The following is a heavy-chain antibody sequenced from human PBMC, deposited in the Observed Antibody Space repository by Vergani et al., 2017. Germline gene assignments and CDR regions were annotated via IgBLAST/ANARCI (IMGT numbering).Heavy chain of an antibody. J-gene: IGHJ4*02. CDR3: ARDPTTVTTGDY. Sequence: QVQLVQSGAEVKKPGSSVKVSCKASGGTFSSYTISWVRQAPGQGLVWMGRIIPILGIANYAQKFQGRVTITADKSTSTAYMELSSLRSEDTAVYYCARDPTTVTTGDYWGQGTLVTVSS. V-gene: IGHV1-69*08. D-gene: IGHD4-11*01. CDR2: IIPILGIA. CDR1: GGTFSSYT.